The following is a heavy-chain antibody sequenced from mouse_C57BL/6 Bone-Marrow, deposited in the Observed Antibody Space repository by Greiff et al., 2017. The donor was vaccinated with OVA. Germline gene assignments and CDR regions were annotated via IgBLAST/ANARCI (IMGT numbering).Heavy chain of an antibody. CDR2: IDPENGDT. V-gene: IGHV14-4*01. Sequence: VQLKQSGAELVRPGASVKLSCTASGFNIKDDYMHWVKQRPEQGLEWIGWIDPENGDTEYASKFQGKATITADTSSNTAYLQLSSLTSEDTAVYYCTTGDSSGYGYWGQGTTLTVSS. CDR1: GFNIKDDY. CDR3: TTGDSSGYGY. J-gene: IGHJ2*01. D-gene: IGHD3-2*02.